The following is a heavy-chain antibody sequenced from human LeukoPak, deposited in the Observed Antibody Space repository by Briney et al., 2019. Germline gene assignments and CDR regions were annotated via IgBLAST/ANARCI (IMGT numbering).Heavy chain of an antibody. CDR3: ATLGGPSISSSWPRSHYYYYYMDV. V-gene: IGHV3-21*01. CDR2: ISSSSSYI. CDR1: GFTFSSYS. D-gene: IGHD6-13*01. J-gene: IGHJ6*03. Sequence: PGGSLRLSCAASGFTFSSYSMNWVRQAPGKGLEWVSSISSSSSYIYYADSVKGRFTISRDNAKNSLYLQMNSLRAEDTAVYYCATLGGPSISSSWPRSHYYYYYMDVWGKGTTVTVSS.